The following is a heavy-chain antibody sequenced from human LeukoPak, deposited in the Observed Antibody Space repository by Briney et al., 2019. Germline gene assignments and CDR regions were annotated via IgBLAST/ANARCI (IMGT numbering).Heavy chain of an antibody. D-gene: IGHD3-9*01. Sequence: VGSLRLSCAVSGFIFNSCDMHWVRQAPGKGLEWVASIHSDRNNKYSADSVKGRLTISRDNSKNTLYLQMNSLRAEDTAIYYCAKGYYYDVLTGYRRDAFDIWGQGTMVTVSS. CDR3: AKGYYYDVLTGYRRDAFDI. V-gene: IGHV3-30*02. CDR1: GFIFNSCD. CDR2: IHSDRNNK. J-gene: IGHJ3*02.